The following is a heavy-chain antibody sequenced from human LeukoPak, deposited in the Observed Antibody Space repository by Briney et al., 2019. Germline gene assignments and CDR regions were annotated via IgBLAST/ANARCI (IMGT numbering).Heavy chain of an antibody. CDR1: GFILSSYD. CDR2: ISYDGSNK. CDR3: ARGPVRVPTYNDDAWGSYPDY. D-gene: IGHD3-16*02. J-gene: IGHJ4*02. V-gene: IGHV3-30*04. Sequence: RGSLRLPCDASGFILSSYDMHWVRQAPPKGLVWVAGISYDGSNKYYTHSLKGRFTISRDNSKNTLYLQMNSLRAEDTAVYSCARGPVRVPTYNDDAWGSYPDYWGQGTLVTVSS.